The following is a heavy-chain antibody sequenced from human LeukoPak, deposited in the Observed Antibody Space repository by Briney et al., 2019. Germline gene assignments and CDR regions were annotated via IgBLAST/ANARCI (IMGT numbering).Heavy chain of an antibody. D-gene: IGHD5-18*01. V-gene: IGHV3-9*01. J-gene: IGHJ4*02. Sequence: SLRLSCAACGFTFDDYAMHWLRQAPGKGLEWVSGISWNSGSIVYADFVKGRFTISRDNAKNSLYLQMNSLRAEDTALYYCAKDILDGYSYGYLDYWGQGTLVTVSS. CDR1: GFTFDDYA. CDR3: AKDILDGYSYGYLDY. CDR2: ISWNSGSI.